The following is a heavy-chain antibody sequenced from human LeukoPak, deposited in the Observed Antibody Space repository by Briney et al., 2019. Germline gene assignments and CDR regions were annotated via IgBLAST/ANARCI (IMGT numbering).Heavy chain of an antibody. V-gene: IGHV4-59*01. J-gene: IGHJ4*02. CDR3: ARAKGDY. CDR1: GGSISSYY. CDR2: IYYSGTT. Sequence: PSETLSLTCTVSGGSISSYYWSWIRQPPGEGLEWIGYIYYSGTTNYNPSLKSRVTMSVDTSKNQFSLRLNSVTPADTAVYYCARAKGDYWGQGTLVTVSS.